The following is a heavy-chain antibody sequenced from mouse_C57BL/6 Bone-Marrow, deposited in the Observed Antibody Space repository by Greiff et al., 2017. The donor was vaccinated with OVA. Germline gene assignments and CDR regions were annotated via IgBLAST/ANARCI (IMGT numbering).Heavy chain of an antibody. CDR1: GYSITSGYY. CDR3: ARDLGQLRLRAY. CDR2: ISYDGSN. D-gene: IGHD3-2*02. J-gene: IGHJ3*01. V-gene: IGHV3-6*01. Sequence: EVQLQESGPGLVKPSQSLSLTCSVTGYSITSGYYWNWIRQFPGNKLEWMGYISYDGSNNYNPSLKNRISITRDTSKNQFFLKLNSVTTEDTATYYCARDLGQLRLRAYWGQGTLVTVSA.